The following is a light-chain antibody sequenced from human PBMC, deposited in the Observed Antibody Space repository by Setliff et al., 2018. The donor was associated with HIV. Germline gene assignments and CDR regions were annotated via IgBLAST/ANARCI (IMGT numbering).Light chain of an antibody. V-gene: IGLV2-14*01. CDR3: SSYTGRGTVV. J-gene: IGLJ2*01. CDR1: SSDVGNYNY. CDR2: DVS. Sequence: QSALTQPASVSGSPGQSITISCTGISSDVGNYNYVSWYQEHPGKAPKLMIYDVSKRPSGVSNRFSGSKSGNTASLTISGLQAEDEADYHCSSYTGRGTVVFGGGTKVTV.